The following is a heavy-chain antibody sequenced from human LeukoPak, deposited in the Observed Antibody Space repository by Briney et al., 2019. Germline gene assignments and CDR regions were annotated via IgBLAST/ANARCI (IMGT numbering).Heavy chain of an antibody. CDR1: EFTFDNFA. CDR2: ISSSGSMI. Sequence: PGGSLRLSCAASEFTFDNFAMNWVRQAPGKGLERLSYISSSGSMIYCADSVKGRFTISRDNANNSLYLQMSSLRAEDTGVYYCARGITVIRGVLLDFWGQGTLVTVAS. J-gene: IGHJ4*02. D-gene: IGHD3-10*01. CDR3: ARGITVIRGVLLDF. V-gene: IGHV3-48*01.